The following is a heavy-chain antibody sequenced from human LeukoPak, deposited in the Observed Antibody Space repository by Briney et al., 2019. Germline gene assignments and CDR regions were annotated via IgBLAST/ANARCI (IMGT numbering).Heavy chain of an antibody. CDR1: GGSISSYY. D-gene: IGHD3-10*01. Sequence: SETLSLTCTVSGGSISSYYWSWIRQPPGKGLEWIGYIYYSGSTNYNPSLKSRVTISVDTSKNQFSLKLSSVTAADTAVYYCARLNNYNGSGSYSYWGQGTLVTVSS. J-gene: IGHJ4*02. CDR3: ARLNNYNGSGSYSY. V-gene: IGHV4-59*12. CDR2: IYYSGST.